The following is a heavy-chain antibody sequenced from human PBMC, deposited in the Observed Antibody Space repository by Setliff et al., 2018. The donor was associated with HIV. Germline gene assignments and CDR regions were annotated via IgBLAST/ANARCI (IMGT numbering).Heavy chain of an antibody. V-gene: IGHV1-8*02. CDR1: GYTFTSYD. J-gene: IGHJ6*03. Sequence: ASVKVSCKASGYTFTSYDINWVRQATGQGLEWMGWMNPNSGNTGYAQKFQGRVTMTRNTSISTAYMELSSLRSEDTAVYYCARGLLERRPHSSYYMDVWGKGTTVTVSS. CDR2: MNPNSGNT. CDR3: ARGLLERRPHSSYYMDV. D-gene: IGHD1-1*01.